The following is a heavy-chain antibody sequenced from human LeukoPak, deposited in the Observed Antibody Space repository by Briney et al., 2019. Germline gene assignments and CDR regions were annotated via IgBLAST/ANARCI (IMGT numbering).Heavy chain of an antibody. CDR3: AREFDGRPGLAAAGTGGAFDI. CDR1: GYTFTSYY. J-gene: IGHJ3*02. CDR2: INPRGGST. D-gene: IGHD6-13*01. V-gene: IGHV1-46*01. Sequence: ASVKVSCKASGYTFTSYYMHWVRQAPGQGLEWMGIINPRGGSTSYAKKFEGRVTMTRDTSTSTVYMELSSLRSVDTAVYYCAREFDGRPGLAAAGTGGAFDIWGQGTMVTVSS.